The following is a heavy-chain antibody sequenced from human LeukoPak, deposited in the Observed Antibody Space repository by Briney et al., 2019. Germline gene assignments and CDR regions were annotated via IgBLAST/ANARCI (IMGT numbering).Heavy chain of an antibody. CDR1: GFTFTSYS. Sequence: PGRSLRLSCAAAGFTFTSYSMSWVRQAPGEGLEWVASISGSGGNTFYADSVQGRFTISRDNSKNTLYLQMNSLRAEETAAYHCAKGRNEDGDAALNYWGQGTLVTVSS. J-gene: IGHJ4*02. CDR2: ISGSGGNT. D-gene: IGHD4-17*01. CDR3: AKGRNEDGDAALNY. V-gene: IGHV3-23*01.